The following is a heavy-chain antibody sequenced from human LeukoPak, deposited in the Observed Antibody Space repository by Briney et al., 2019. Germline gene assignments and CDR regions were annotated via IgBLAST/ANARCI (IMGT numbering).Heavy chain of an antibody. CDR3: ARGRELEWYYYDRSGYSSFDY. D-gene: IGHD3-22*01. V-gene: IGHV4-34*01. CDR1: GGSFSGYY. Sequence: SETLSLTCAVYGGSFSGYYWSWIRQPPGKGLEWNGEINHSGSTNYNPSLKSRVTISVDTSKNQFSLNLSSVPAADTAVYYCARGRELEWYYYDRSGYSSFDYWGQGTLVTVSS. CDR2: INHSGST. J-gene: IGHJ4*02.